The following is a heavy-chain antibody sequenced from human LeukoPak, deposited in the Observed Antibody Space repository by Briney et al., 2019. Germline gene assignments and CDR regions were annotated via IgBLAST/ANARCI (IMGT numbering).Heavy chain of an antibody. CDR2: FDPEDGET. V-gene: IGHV1-24*01. CDR1: GYTLTELS. D-gene: IGHD3-9*01. Sequence: ASVKVSCKVSGYTLTELSMHWVRQAPGKGLEWMGGFDPEDGETIYAQKFQGRVTMTEDTSTDTAYMELSSLRSEDTAVYYCATDKGTIFGLGGYFDYWGQGTLVTVSS. CDR3: ATDKGTIFGLGGYFDY. J-gene: IGHJ4*02.